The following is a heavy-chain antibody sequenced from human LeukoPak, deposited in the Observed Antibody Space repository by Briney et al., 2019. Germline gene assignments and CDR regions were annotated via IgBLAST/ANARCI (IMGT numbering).Heavy chain of an antibody. CDR2: IYYSGST. Sequence: SETLSLTCTVSGGSISSSSYYWGWIRQPPGKGLEWIGSIYYSGSTYYNPSLKSRVTMSVDTSKNQFSLKLSSVTAADTAVYYCARVQYYGSVYMDVWGKGTTVTISS. CDR3: ARVQYYGSVYMDV. V-gene: IGHV4-39*07. J-gene: IGHJ6*03. CDR1: GGSISSSSYY. D-gene: IGHD3-10*01.